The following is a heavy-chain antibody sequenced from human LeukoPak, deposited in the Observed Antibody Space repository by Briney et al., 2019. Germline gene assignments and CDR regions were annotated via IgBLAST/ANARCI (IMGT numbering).Heavy chain of an antibody. D-gene: IGHD6-19*01. Sequence: PSETLSLTCAVSGGSISSSNWWSWVRQPPGKGLEWIGEIYHSGSTNYNPSLKSRVTISVDKSKNQFSLKLSSVTAADTAVYYCASGIAVAGLPYNWFDPWGQGTLVTVSS. J-gene: IGHJ5*02. CDR3: ASGIAVAGLPYNWFDP. CDR2: IYHSGST. CDR1: GGSISSSNW. V-gene: IGHV4-4*02.